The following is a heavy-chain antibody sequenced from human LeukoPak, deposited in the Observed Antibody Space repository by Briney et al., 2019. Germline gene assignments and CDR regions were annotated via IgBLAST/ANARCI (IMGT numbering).Heavy chain of an antibody. CDR1: GYTFTGYY. CDR3: ARVEDYGDYYYFDY. CDR2: INPNSGGT. J-gene: IGHJ4*02. D-gene: IGHD4-17*01. Sequence: GASVKVSCKASGYTFTGYYMHWVRQAPGQGREWMGWINPNSGGTNYAQKFQGRVTMTRDTSISTAYMELSRLRSDDTAVYYCARVEDYGDYYYFDYWGQGTLVTVSS. V-gene: IGHV1-2*02.